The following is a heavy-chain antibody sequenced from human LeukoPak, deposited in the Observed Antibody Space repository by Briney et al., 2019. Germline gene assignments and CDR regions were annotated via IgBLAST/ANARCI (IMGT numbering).Heavy chain of an antibody. CDR1: GFTFSSYA. CDR2: ISYDGSNK. D-gene: IGHD3-22*01. V-gene: IGHV3-30*01. J-gene: IGHJ4*02. Sequence: GGSLRLSCAASGFTFSSYAMHWVRQAPGKGLEWVAVISYDGSNKYYADSVKGRFTISRDNSKNTLYLQMNSLRAEDTAVYYCTRDTLDHNDSSGYFAQFDYWGQGTLVTVSS. CDR3: TRDTLDHNDSSGYFAQFDY.